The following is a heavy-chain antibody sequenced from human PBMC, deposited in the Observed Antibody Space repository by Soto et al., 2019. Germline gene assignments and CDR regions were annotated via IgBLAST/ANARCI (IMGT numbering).Heavy chain of an antibody. J-gene: IGHJ4*02. D-gene: IGHD3-22*01. CDR3: AKGPTAEPSSGYQSDY. CDR2: ISGSGGST. Sequence: EVQLLESGGGLVQPGGSLRLSCAASGFTFSSYAMSWVRQAPGKGLEWVSAISGSGGSTYYADSVKGRFTISRDNSKTTVYLQRNSLRAEDTAVYYCAKGPTAEPSSGYQSDYWGQGTLVTVSS. V-gene: IGHV3-23*01. CDR1: GFTFSSYA.